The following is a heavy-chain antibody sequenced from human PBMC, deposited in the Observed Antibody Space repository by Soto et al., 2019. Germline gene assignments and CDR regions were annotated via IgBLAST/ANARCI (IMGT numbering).Heavy chain of an antibody. CDR1: GLAFRSYA. D-gene: IGHD3-3*01. CDR3: AKSENKYDFWSGSVAY. CDR2: ISGSGGST. V-gene: IGHV3-23*01. Sequence: PGGSLRLSCAACGLAFRSYAMSWVLQAPGKGLEWVSDISGSGGSTYYADSVKGRFTISRDNSKNTLYLQMNSMRAEDTAVYYCAKSENKYDFWSGSVAYWGQGTLDTVS. J-gene: IGHJ4*02.